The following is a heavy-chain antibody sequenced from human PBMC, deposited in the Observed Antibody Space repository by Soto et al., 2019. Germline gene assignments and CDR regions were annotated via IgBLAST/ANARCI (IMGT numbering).Heavy chain of an antibody. Sequence: GGSLRLSCAASGFTFSSYSMNWVRQAPGKGLEWVSSISSSSSYIYYADSVKGRFTISRDNAKNSLYLQMNSLRAEDTAVYYCARRRVRGLETYGMDVWGQGTTVTVSS. D-gene: IGHD3-10*02. CDR1: GFTFSSYS. V-gene: IGHV3-21*01. CDR2: ISSSSSYI. CDR3: ARRRVRGLETYGMDV. J-gene: IGHJ6*02.